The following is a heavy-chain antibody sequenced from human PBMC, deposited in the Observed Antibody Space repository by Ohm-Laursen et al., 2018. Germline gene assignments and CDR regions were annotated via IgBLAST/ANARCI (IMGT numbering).Heavy chain of an antibody. D-gene: IGHD3-10*01. J-gene: IGHJ4*02. CDR2: IRDSGGRS. V-gene: IGHV3-23*01. CDR1: GFTFSRYA. Sequence: SLRLSCTASGFTFSRYAMSWVRQAPGKGLEWVSTIRDSGGRSHYADSVKGRSTVSRDNSKNTLCLQVNSLRAEDTAVYYCAKSRSGDGINFDCWGQGTLVTVSS. CDR3: AKSRSGDGINFDC.